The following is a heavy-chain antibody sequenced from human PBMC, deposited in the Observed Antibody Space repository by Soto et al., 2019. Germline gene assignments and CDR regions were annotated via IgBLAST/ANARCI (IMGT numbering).Heavy chain of an antibody. CDR3: ARDENNKVLRYFDWLPYYFDY. Sequence: NPGGSLRLSCAASGFTFSSYSMNWVRQAPGKGLEWVSSISSSSSYIYYADSVKGRFTISRDNAKNSLYLQMNSLRAEDTAVYYCARDENNKVLRYFDWLPYYFDYWGQGTLVTVSS. V-gene: IGHV3-21*01. CDR1: GFTFSSYS. J-gene: IGHJ4*02. CDR2: ISSSSSYI. D-gene: IGHD3-9*01.